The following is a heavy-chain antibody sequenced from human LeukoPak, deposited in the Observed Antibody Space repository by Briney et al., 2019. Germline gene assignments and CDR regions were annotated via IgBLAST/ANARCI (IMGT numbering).Heavy chain of an antibody. CDR1: GYSFRGYW. J-gene: IGHJ4*02. CDR3: ARVPYSSSWFPPFDY. D-gene: IGHD6-13*01. V-gene: IGHV5-51*01. CDR2: IYPGDSDT. Sequence: GESLKISCKGSGYSFRGYWIGWMRQMPGKGLEWMGIIYPGDSDTRYSPSFQGQVTISADKSISTAYLQWSSLKASDTAMYYCARVPYSSSWFPPFDYWGQGTLVTVSS.